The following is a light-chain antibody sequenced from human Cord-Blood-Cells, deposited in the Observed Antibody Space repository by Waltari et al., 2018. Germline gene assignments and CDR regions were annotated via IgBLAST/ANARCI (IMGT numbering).Light chain of an antibody. CDR2: AAS. Sequence: DIQMTQSPSSLSASVGDRVTITCRARQSISSYLNWDQQKPGKAPKPLIYAASSLQSGVPSRFSGSGSGTDFTLTISSLQPEDFATYYCQQSYSTPWTFGQGTKVEIK. CDR1: QSISSY. J-gene: IGKJ1*01. V-gene: IGKV1-39*01. CDR3: QQSYSTPWT.